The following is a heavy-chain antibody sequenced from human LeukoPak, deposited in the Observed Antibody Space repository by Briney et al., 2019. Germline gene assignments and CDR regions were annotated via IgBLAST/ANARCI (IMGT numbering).Heavy chain of an antibody. CDR1: GYPLPNYS. V-gene: IGHV1-18*01. CDR3: AITIEGRLGH. Sequence: ASVKVSCKASGYPLPNYSTNWVRQAPGQGLEWMGWISTNNGDTNYAPKFQGRVTMTTDTSTRTTYMELTSLRSDDTAVYYCAITIEGRLGHWGQGTRVTVTS. J-gene: IGHJ5*02. CDR2: ISTNNGDT. D-gene: IGHD2-2*01.